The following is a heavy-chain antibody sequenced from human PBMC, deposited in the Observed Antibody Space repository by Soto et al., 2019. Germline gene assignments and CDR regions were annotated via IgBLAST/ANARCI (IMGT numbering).Heavy chain of an antibody. J-gene: IGHJ4*02. CDR1: GASFSGYY. Sequence: SDTQSLNCAVHGASFSGYYCTWIRQPPGTGLEWIGEINHSGSTNYNPSLKSRVTISVDTSKNQFSLKLTSVTAADTAVYYFARDKITGLFDYWGQGTLVTVS. D-gene: IGHD2-8*02. CDR2: INHSGST. CDR3: ARDKITGLFDY. V-gene: IGHV4-34*01.